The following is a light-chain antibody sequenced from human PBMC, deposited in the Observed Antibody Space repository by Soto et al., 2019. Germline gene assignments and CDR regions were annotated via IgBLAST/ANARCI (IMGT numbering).Light chain of an antibody. CDR1: QSISSY. V-gene: IGKV1-5*01. J-gene: IGKJ1*01. CDR2: DAS. CDR3: QQYKSYSPGWT. Sequence: MSQSPASLSAYVGDRVTITCRASQSISSYLNWYQQKPGKAPKLLIYDASSLESGVPSRFSGSGSGTEFTLTISSLQPDDFATYYCQQYKSYSPGWTFGQGTKVDVK.